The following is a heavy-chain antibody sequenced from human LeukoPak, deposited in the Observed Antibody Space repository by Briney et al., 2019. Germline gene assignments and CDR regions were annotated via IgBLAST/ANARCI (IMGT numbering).Heavy chain of an antibody. J-gene: IGHJ5*02. CDR1: AYSFTGYF. D-gene: IGHD3-22*01. Sequence: ASVKVSCKTSAYSFTGYFFHWIRQAPGQGLEWMGWISANSGDTNYAQQFQGRLTMTRDRSISTVYMELSRLRSDDTAVYYCATNRYDSSGYYRSWGQGTLVTVSS. CDR3: ATNRYDSSGYYRS. CDR2: ISANSGDT. V-gene: IGHV1-2*02.